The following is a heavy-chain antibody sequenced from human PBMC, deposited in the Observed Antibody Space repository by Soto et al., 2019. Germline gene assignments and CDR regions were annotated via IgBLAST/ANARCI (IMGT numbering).Heavy chain of an antibody. CDR2: IYYNGST. CDR1: GGSISSYY. Sequence: SETPSLTCTVSGGSISSYYWSSSLQPPRKGLEWRGYIYYNGSTTYNPPPNSRVTISVETSKNQFSLKLRSVTAAATAASYFGRGGGSWYGYYYYGMDVWGQGTTVTVSS. CDR3: GRGGGSWYGYYYYGMDV. V-gene: IGHV4-59*12. J-gene: IGHJ6*02. D-gene: IGHD6-13*01.